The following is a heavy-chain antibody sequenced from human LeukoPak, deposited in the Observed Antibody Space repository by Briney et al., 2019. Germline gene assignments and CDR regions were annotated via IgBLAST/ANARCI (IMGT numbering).Heavy chain of an antibody. D-gene: IGHD1-26*01. CDR2: IYYSGST. J-gene: IGHJ6*03. V-gene: IGHV4-59*01. CDR3: ARRRGSGSYYNYYYYMDV. Sequence: SETLSLTCTVSGGSISSYYWSWIRQPPGKGLEWIGYIYYSGSTNYNPSLKSRVTISVGTSKNQFSLKLSSVTAADTAVYYCARRRGSGSYYNYYYYMDVWGKGTTVTVSS. CDR1: GGSISSYY.